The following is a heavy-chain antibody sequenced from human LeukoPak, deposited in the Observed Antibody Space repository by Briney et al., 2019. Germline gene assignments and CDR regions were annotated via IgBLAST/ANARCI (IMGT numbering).Heavy chain of an antibody. J-gene: IGHJ4*02. CDR3: AKDSSGSSQTDY. D-gene: IGHD1-26*01. CDR1: GFTFSSSA. CDR2: ISYDGSNK. V-gene: IGHV3-30*18. Sequence: GGSLRLSCTTSGFTFSSSAMSWVRQAPGKGLEWVAVISYDGSNKYYADSVKGRFTISRDNSKNTLYLQMNSLRAEDTAVYYCAKDSSGSSQTDYWGQGTLVTVSS.